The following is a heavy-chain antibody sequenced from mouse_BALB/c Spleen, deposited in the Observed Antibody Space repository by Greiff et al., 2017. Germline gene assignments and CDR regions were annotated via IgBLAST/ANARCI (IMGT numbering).Heavy chain of an antibody. D-gene: IGHD3-1*01. CDR1: GFTFSSYY. CDR3: ARRAGDYAMDY. J-gene: IGHJ4*01. Sequence: EVKLVESGGGLVKPGGSLKLSCAASGFTFSSYYMSWVRQTPEKRLEWVAAINSNGGSTYYPDTVKGRFTISRDNAKNTLYLQMSSLKSEDTALYYCARRAGDYAMDYWGQGTSVTVSS. CDR2: INSNGGST. V-gene: IGHV5-6-2*01.